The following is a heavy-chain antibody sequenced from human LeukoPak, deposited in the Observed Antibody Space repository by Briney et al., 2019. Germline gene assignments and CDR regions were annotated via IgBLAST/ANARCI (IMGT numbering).Heavy chain of an antibody. CDR1: GFTFSSHS. CDR3: ARGAYYYED. Sequence: GGSLRLSCAASGFTFSSHSMNWVRQAPGKGLEWVSYISSSSSTIYYADSVKGRFTISRDNAKNSLYLQTNSLRAEDTAVYYCARGAYYYEDWGQGTLVTVSS. V-gene: IGHV3-48*01. D-gene: IGHD3-22*01. J-gene: IGHJ4*02. CDR2: ISSSSSTI.